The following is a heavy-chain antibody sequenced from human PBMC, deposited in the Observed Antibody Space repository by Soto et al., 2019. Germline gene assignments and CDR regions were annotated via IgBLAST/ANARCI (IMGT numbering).Heavy chain of an antibody. CDR3: ARAYLPVTADYYGMDV. CDR1: GYTFTSYY. V-gene: IGHV1-46*01. D-gene: IGHD4-4*01. J-gene: IGHJ6*02. CDR2: INPSGGST. Sequence: ASVKVSCKASGYTFTSYYMHWVRQAPGQGLEWMGIINPSGGSTSYAQKFQGRVTMTRDTSTSTVYMELSSLRSEDTAVYYCARAYLPVTADYYGMDVWXQGTTVTVSS.